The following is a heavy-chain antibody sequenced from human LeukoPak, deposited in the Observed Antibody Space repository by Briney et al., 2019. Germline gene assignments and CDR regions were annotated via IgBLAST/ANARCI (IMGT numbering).Heavy chain of an antibody. CDR2: ISDNGGST. Sequence: GGSLRLSCAASGFTLSSYAMHWVRQAPGKGLEYVSGISDNGGSTYYANSVKGRFTISRDNAKNSLYLQMNSLRAEDTALYYCAKDSGSGSYYSGWFDPWGQGTLVTVSS. CDR3: AKDSGSGSYYSGWFDP. CDR1: GFTLSSYA. V-gene: IGHV3-64*01. D-gene: IGHD3-10*01. J-gene: IGHJ5*02.